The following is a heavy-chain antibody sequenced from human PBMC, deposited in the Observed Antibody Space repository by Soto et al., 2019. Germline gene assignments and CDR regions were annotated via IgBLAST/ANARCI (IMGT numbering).Heavy chain of an antibody. CDR1: CGPISLGDYY. D-gene: IGHD3-22*01. CDR2: IYYSGST. CDR3: AGRHRSGYYIDY. V-gene: IGHV4-30-4*01. J-gene: IGHJ4*02. Sequence: LSLTCTLSCGPISLGDYYWIWIRQPPGKGLEWIVYIYYSGSTYYNPSLKSRVTISVDTSKNQFSLKLSSVTAADTAVYYCAGRHRSGYYIDYWGQGTMVTVSS.